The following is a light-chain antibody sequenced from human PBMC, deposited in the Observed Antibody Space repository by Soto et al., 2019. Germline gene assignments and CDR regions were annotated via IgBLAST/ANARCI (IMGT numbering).Light chain of an antibody. CDR1: QGMSSS. V-gene: IGKV1-9*01. CDR2: AVS. CDR3: QQLYT. Sequence: DIQLTQSPPFLSASVGDRVTVSCRASQGMSSSLAWYQQKPGKAPTLLIYAVSTLQSGVPSRFSGSGSGTEVTLTISSLQPEDFAPYFCQQLYTFGGGPKVEVE. J-gene: IGKJ4*02.